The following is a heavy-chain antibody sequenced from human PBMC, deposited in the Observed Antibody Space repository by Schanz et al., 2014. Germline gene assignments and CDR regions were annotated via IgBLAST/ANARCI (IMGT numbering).Heavy chain of an antibody. D-gene: IGHD5-12*01. CDR1: GFTFSDYY. J-gene: IGHJ4*02. Sequence: QVQLVESGGTLVKPGGSLRLSCVVSGFTFSDYYMSWIRQAPGKGLEWVSYISSSSIYTNYADSVKGRFTISRDNAKNSLYLQMNSLRAEDTAVYYCAREGEWGYDPPRHWGQGTLVTASS. CDR2: ISSSSIYT. CDR3: AREGEWGYDPPRH. V-gene: IGHV3-11*06.